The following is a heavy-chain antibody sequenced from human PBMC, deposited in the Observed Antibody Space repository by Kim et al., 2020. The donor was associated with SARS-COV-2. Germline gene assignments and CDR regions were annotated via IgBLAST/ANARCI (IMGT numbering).Heavy chain of an antibody. D-gene: IGHD3-10*01. CDR3: AKALLRGVNFYYYGMDV. CDR1: GFTFSTYG. V-gene: IGHV3-30*18. Sequence: GRSLRLSCAASGFTFSTYGMHWVRQAPGKGLEWVALISYDGSNEYYADSVKGRFTISRDNSKSTLYLQMNSLRAEDTALYYCAKALLRGVNFYYYGMDV. CDR2: ISYDGSNE. J-gene: IGHJ6*01.